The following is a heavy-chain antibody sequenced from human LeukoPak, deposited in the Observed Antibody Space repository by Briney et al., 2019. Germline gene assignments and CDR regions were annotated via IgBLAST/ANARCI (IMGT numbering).Heavy chain of an antibody. D-gene: IGHD2-2*01. CDR1: GLIFSNYA. J-gene: IGHJ4*02. V-gene: IGHV3-23*01. CDR2: IRGDGDT. CDR3: ARASWISSADAVL. Sequence: GGSLRLPCDAAGLIFSNYAMSWVRQAPGGGLEWVSSIRGDGDTFYADFVKGRFTLSRDDSRNTVYLHLNNLRVDDTAKYYCARASWISSADAVLWGQGTPVTVSS.